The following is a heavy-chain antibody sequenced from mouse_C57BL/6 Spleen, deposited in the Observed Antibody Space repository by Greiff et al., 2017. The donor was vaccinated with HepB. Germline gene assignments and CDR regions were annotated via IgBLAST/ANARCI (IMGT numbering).Heavy chain of an antibody. CDR2: ISCSGST. Sequence: EVKLVESGPGLAKPSQTLSLTCSVTGYSITSDYWNWIRKFPGNKLEYMGYISCSGSTYYNPSLKSRISITRDTSKNQYYLQLNSVTTEDTATYYCAHDYYGSSYWYFDVWGTGTTVTVSS. J-gene: IGHJ1*03. V-gene: IGHV3-8*01. CDR1: GYSITSDY. D-gene: IGHD1-1*01. CDR3: AHDYYGSSYWYFDV.